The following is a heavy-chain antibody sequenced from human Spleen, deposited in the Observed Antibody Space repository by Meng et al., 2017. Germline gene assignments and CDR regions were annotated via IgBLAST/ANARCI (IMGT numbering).Heavy chain of an antibody. Sequence: GFGGVLVKSGGSLGLSSAAFGFYYHIAWMSWVRQAPGKGLVWVSRINSDGSSTSYADSVKGRFTISRDNSKNTVYLQMNSLRPEDTAVYYCARQKYGGGDFSYWGQGTLVTVSS. CDR2: INSDGSST. CDR1: GFYYHIAW. D-gene: IGHD3-16*01. V-gene: IGHV3-74*02. CDR3: ARQKYGGGDFSY. J-gene: IGHJ4*02.